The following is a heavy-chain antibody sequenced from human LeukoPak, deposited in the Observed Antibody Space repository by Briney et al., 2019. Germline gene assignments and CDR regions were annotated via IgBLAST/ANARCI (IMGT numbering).Heavy chain of an antibody. V-gene: IGHV4-34*01. J-gene: IGHJ5*01. D-gene: IGHD4-23*01. Sequence: SETLSLTCAAYGGSFSGYYWSWIRQPPGKGLEWIGEINHSGSTNYNPSLRSRVTISVDTSKNQFSLKLSSVTAADTAVYYCARVKDYGGINWFDSWGQGALVTVSS. CDR2: INHSGST. CDR1: GGSFSGYY. CDR3: ARVKDYGGINWFDS.